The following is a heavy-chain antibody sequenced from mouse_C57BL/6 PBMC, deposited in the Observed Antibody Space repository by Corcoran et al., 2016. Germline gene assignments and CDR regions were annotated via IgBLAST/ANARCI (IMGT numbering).Heavy chain of an antibody. CDR2: INTYSGVP. D-gene: IGHD1-1*01. V-gene: IGHV9-3*01. Sequence: IQLVESGPELKKTGETVKNSCKAAGYTITTYGMSWVKQAPGKGLKWMGWINTYSGVPTYADEFKERFAFSFETSASTAYLQINNLKNEDTATYFCARAGGSRTFDYLGQGTTLTVSS. J-gene: IGHJ2*01. CDR3: ARAGGSRTFDY. CDR1: GYTITTYG.